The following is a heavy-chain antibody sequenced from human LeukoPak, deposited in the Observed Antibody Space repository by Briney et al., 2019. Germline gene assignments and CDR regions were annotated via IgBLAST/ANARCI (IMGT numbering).Heavy chain of an antibody. CDR2: IYPGDSDI. D-gene: IGHD4-17*01. V-gene: IGHV5-51*01. CDR3: VYLRRPYGDFHY. CDR1: GYLFNTYW. J-gene: IGHJ4*02. Sequence: GESLKISCKGSGYLFNTYWIGWVRQMPGKGLEWMGIIYPGDSDIRYSPSFQGQVTISADQSITTAYLQWSNVKASDTAMYYCVYLRRPYGDFHYWGQGTPVTVSS.